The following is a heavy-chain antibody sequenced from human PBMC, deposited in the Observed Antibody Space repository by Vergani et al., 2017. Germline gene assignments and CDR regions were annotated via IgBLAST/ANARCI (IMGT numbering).Heavy chain of an antibody. Sequence: VQLVESGGGVVQPGRSLRLSCAASGFTFSSYAMSWVRQAPGKGLEWVSVIYSGGSSTYYADSVKGRFTISRDNSKNTLYLQMNSLRAEDTAVYYCAKSACSRTSCLAHWFDPWGQGTLVTVSS. CDR3: AKSACSRTSCLAHWFDP. CDR1: GFTFSSYA. D-gene: IGHD2-2*01. J-gene: IGHJ5*02. V-gene: IGHV3-23*03. CDR2: IYSGGSST.